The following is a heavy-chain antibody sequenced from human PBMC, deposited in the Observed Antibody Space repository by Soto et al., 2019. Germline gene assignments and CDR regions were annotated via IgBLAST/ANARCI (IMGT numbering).Heavy chain of an antibody. Sequence: GGSLRLSCAASGFTFSDYYMSWIRQAPGKGLEWVSYISSSGSTIYYADSVKGRFTISRDNAKNSLYLQMNSLRAEDTAVYYCAIDNSHYYFGMDVWGQGTPVTVSS. V-gene: IGHV3-11*01. CDR1: GFTFSDYY. CDR3: AIDNSHYYFGMDV. J-gene: IGHJ6*02. CDR2: ISSSGSTI. D-gene: IGHD1-26*01.